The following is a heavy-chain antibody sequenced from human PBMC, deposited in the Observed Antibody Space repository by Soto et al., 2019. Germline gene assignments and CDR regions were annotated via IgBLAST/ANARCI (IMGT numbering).Heavy chain of an antibody. D-gene: IGHD3-16*02. CDR2: IIPIFGTA. CDR3: ARDPGDYDYVWGSYRHPTPYGMDV. J-gene: IGHJ6*02. Sequence: QVQLVQSGAEVKKPGSSVKVSCKASGGTFSSYAISWVRQAPGQGLEWMGGIIPIFGTANYAQKFQGRVTITADESTSIAYMELSSLRSEDTAVYYCARDPGDYDYVWGSYRHPTPYGMDVWGQGTTVTVSS. V-gene: IGHV1-69*01. CDR1: GGTFSSYA.